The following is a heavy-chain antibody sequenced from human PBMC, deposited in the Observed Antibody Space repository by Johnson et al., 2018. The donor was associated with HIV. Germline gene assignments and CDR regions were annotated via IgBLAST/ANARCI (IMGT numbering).Heavy chain of an antibody. J-gene: IGHJ3*02. CDR1: GFTVSSNY. V-gene: IGHV3-66*02. Sequence: MQLVESGGVVVQPGGSLRLSCAASGFTVSSNYMSWVRQAPGKGLEWVSVIYSGGSTYYADSVKGRFTISRDNSKNTLYLQMNSLRAEDTAMYYCARDLLGYCTGGSCYSVVEAFDIWGQGTMVTVSS. CDR3: ARDLLGYCTGGSCYSVVEAFDI. D-gene: IGHD2-15*01. CDR2: IYSGGST.